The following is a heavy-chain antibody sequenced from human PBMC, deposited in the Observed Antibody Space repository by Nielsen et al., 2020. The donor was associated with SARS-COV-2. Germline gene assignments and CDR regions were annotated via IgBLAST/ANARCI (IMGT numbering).Heavy chain of an antibody. Sequence: SETLSLTCSISGGSMNFFYWSWIRQPPGKGLEWIGHRSHSGDTDYNPSLRSRVTISVDTAKNQFSLHLNSVTAADTAMYYCARGPFSTITAFAHFDPWGQGTLVTVSS. V-gene: IGHV4-34*01. D-gene: IGHD1-20*01. CDR2: RSHSGDT. J-gene: IGHJ5*02. CDR1: GGSMNFFY. CDR3: ARGPFSTITAFAHFDP.